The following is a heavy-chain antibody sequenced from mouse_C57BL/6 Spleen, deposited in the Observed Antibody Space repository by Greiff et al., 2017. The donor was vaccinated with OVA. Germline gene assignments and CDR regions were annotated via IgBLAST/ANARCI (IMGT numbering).Heavy chain of an antibody. D-gene: IGHD1-1*01. CDR3: ARSYYGPPGAMDY. V-gene: IGHV1-18*01. CDR1: GYTFTDYN. J-gene: IGHJ4*01. CDR2: INPNNGGT. Sequence: DVKLQESGPELVKPGASVKIPCKASGYTFTDYNMDWVKQSHGKSLEWIGDINPNNGGTIYNQKFKGKATLTVDKSSSTAYMELRSLTSEDTAVYYCARSYYGPPGAMDYWGQGTSVTVSS.